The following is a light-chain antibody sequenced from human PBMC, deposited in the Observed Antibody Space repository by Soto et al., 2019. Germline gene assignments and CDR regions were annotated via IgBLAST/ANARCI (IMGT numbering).Light chain of an antibody. Sequence: DIQMTQSPSTLSASVGDRVTITCRASQSISNWLAWYQQRPGKAPKLLIYDASTLESWVPSRFSGSGSGTEFTLTISGLLPDDFETYYCQQYNTYSYTFGQGTKLEIK. J-gene: IGKJ2*01. CDR1: QSISNW. V-gene: IGKV1-5*01. CDR2: DAS. CDR3: QQYNTYSYT.